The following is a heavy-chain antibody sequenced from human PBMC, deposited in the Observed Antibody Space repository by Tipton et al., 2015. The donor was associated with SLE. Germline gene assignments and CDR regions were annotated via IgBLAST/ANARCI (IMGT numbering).Heavy chain of an antibody. J-gene: IGHJ2*01. D-gene: IGHD4-17*01. V-gene: IGHV3-7*03. CDR2: IKRDGSEK. Sequence: SLRLSCAASGFTFSTYWMTWVRQAPGKGPEWVANIKRDGSEKHYVDSVKGRFTISRDNAKNSLYLQMNSLRAEDTAVYYCAKPQHDYGTYVSWYFDLWGRGTRVTVSS. CDR1: GFTFSTYW. CDR3: AKPQHDYGTYVSWYFDL.